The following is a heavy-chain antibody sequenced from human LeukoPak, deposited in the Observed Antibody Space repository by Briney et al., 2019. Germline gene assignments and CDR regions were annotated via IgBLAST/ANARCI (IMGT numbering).Heavy chain of an antibody. D-gene: IGHD1/OR15-1a*01. V-gene: IGHV4-59*01. J-gene: IGHJ4*02. Sequence: PSETLSLTCTVSGGSISSYYWSWIRQPPGKGLEWIGYIYYSGSTHYNPSLKSRVTISVDTSKNQFSLKLSSVTAADTAVYYCARSLGVGGTYYFDYWGQGTLVTVSS. CDR2: IYYSGST. CDR1: GGSISSYY. CDR3: ARSLGVGGTYYFDY.